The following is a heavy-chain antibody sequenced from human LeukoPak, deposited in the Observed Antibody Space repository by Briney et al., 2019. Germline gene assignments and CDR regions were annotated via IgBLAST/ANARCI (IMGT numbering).Heavy chain of an antibody. J-gene: IGHJ4*02. CDR2: ISDHGKSR. Sequence: GGSLRLSCAASGFTFSNYEMNWVRQTPGKGLEWVSYISDHGKSRNYVDSVKGRFTISRDNAKSSPYLQMSSLRVEDTAVYFCARARIAAPLLDYWGQGTLVTVSS. CDR3: ARARIAAPLLDY. CDR1: GFTFSNYE. D-gene: IGHD6-13*01. V-gene: IGHV3-48*03.